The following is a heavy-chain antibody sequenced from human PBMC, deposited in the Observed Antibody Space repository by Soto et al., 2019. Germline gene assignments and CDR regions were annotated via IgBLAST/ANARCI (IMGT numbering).Heavy chain of an antibody. CDR3: AKDRYSGYDYFGLVPFDP. J-gene: IGHJ5*02. D-gene: IGHD5-12*01. V-gene: IGHV3-23*01. Sequence: GGSLRLSCAASGFTFSSYAMSWVRQAPGKGLEWVSAISGSGGSTYYADSVKGRFTISRDNSKNTLYLQMNSLRAEDTAVYYCAKDRYSGYDYFGLVPFDPWGQGTLVTAPQ. CDR1: GFTFSSYA. CDR2: ISGSGGST.